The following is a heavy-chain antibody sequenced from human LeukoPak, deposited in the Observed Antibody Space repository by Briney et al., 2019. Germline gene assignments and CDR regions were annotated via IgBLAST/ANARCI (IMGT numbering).Heavy chain of an antibody. Sequence: SETLSLTCTVSGCIISSSSYYWVWIRQPPGKGLEWSGSIYNTGSTFYNPSLKRRVTISVDTSKNQFSPKLSSVTAAATAVYYCAKQGSFHSSGWWGQGTLVTVSS. CDR2: IYNTGST. V-gene: IGHV4-39*01. CDR1: GCIISSSSYY. D-gene: IGHD6-19*01. CDR3: AKQGSFHSSGW. J-gene: IGHJ4*02.